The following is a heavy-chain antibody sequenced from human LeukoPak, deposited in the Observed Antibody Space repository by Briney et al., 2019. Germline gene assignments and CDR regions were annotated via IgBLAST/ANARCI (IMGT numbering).Heavy chain of an antibody. CDR2: ISYDGSNK. D-gene: IGHD3-22*01. Sequence: GGSLRLSCAASGFTFSSYAMHWVRQAPGKGLEWVAVISYDGSNKYYANAVKGRFTISRDNSKNTLYLQMNSLRAEDTAVYYCARDQPPSITMIVVVISYGMDVWGQGTTVTVSS. V-gene: IGHV3-30*04. CDR1: GFTFSSYA. J-gene: IGHJ6*02. CDR3: ARDQPPSITMIVVVISYGMDV.